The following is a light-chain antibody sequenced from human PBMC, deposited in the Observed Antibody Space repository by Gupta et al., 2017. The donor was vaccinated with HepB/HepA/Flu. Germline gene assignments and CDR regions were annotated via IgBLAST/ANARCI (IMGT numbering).Light chain of an antibody. CDR3: AAWDTSLNGVV. CDR2: YND. V-gene: IGLV1-44*01. Sequence: QSVLTQSTSVSGTPGQRVTISCSGSSSNVGRNNVNWYQQLPGTAPKLLIYYNDERPSGVPDRISCSKSGTSASLAISGLQSEDEADYYCAAWDTSLNGVVVGGGTKLTVL. CDR1: SSNVGRNN. J-gene: IGLJ2*01.